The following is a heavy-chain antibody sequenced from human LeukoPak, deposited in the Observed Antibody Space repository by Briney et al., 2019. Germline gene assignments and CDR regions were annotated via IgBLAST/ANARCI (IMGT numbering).Heavy chain of an antibody. Sequence: GGSLRLSCAASEFTISRYWMHWVRQAPGKGLVWVSNINNDGSITTYADSVKGRFTISRDNVKNTLFLQMNSLRAEDTAVYFCARGGVRYYIDYWGQGTLVTVSS. J-gene: IGHJ4*02. CDR1: EFTISRYW. CDR2: INNDGSIT. V-gene: IGHV3-74*01. CDR3: ARGGVRYYIDY.